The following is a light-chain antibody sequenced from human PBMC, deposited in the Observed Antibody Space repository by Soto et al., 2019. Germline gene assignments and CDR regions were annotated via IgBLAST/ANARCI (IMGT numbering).Light chain of an antibody. CDR2: DTS. V-gene: IGKV3-11*01. J-gene: IGKJ4*01. Sequence: EIVLTQSPATLSLSPGERATLSCRASQSVGSFLAWYQQKPGQAPRLLIYDTSIRATSIPARFSGSGSGTDFTLTISSLEPEDFAVYYCQQRSNWPPLTFGGGTKVDI. CDR3: QQRSNWPPLT. CDR1: QSVGSF.